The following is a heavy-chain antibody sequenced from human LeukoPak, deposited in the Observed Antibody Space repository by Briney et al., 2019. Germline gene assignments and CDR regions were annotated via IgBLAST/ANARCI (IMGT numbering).Heavy chain of an antibody. D-gene: IGHD6-6*01. Sequence: SXXLSLTCAVYGGSFSGYYWSWVRQPPGKGLEWIGEINHSGSTNYNPSLKSRVTISVDTSKNQFSLKLSSVTAADTAVYYCARGPLGSSSDYWGQGTLVTVSS. CDR2: INHSGST. CDR3: ARGPLGSSSDY. V-gene: IGHV4-34*01. CDR1: GGSFSGYY. J-gene: IGHJ4*02.